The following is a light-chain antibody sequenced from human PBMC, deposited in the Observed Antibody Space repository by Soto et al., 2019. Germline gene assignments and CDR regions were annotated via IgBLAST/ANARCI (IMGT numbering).Light chain of an antibody. J-gene: IGLJ1*01. CDR1: SSDVGGYNY. CDR2: DVS. V-gene: IGLV2-14*01. Sequence: QSVLTQPAFVSESPGQSITISCTGTSSDVGGYNYVSWYQQHPGKAPKLMIYDVSNRPSGVSNRFSGSKSGNTASLTISGLQAEDEADYYCSSYTSSSTYVFGTGTKVTVL. CDR3: SSYTSSSTYV.